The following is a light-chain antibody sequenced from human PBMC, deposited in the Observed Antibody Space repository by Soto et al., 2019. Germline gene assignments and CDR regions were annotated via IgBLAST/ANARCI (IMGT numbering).Light chain of an antibody. Sequence: AIRMTQSPSSFSASTGDRVTITCRASQGIRSYLAWYQQKPGKAPKLLIYAASTLQSGVPSRFSGRGSGTDCTLTISCLQSEDFATYYCQQYYSYPRTFGQGTKVYIK. CDR2: AAS. J-gene: IGKJ1*01. CDR1: QGIRSY. CDR3: QQYYSYPRT. V-gene: IGKV1-8*01.